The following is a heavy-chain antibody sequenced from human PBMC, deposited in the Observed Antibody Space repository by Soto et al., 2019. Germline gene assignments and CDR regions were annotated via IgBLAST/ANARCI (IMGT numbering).Heavy chain of an antibody. Sequence: QVQLVQSGAEVKKPGSSVKVSCKASGGTFSSYAISWVRQAPGQGLEWMGGIIPIFGTANYAQKFQGRVTITADESTSTAYMELSSLRSEDTAVYYCATSYDYGGYSETVVAFDIWGQGTMVTVSS. D-gene: IGHD4-17*01. V-gene: IGHV1-69*01. CDR2: IIPIFGTA. CDR3: ATSYDYGGYSETVVAFDI. CDR1: GGTFSSYA. J-gene: IGHJ3*02.